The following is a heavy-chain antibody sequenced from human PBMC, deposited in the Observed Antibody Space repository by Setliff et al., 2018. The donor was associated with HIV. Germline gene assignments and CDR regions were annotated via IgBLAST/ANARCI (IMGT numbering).Heavy chain of an antibody. Sequence: ASVKVSCKASGYTFTSYDINWVRQATGQGLEWMGWMNPNSGNTGYAQKLQGRVTMTKDTSTSTAYMELRSLRSDDTAVYYCARDSSFNMDVWGKGTTVTVSS. CDR2: MNPNSGNT. J-gene: IGHJ6*03. V-gene: IGHV1-8*02. CDR3: ARDSSFNMDV. CDR1: GYTFTSYD.